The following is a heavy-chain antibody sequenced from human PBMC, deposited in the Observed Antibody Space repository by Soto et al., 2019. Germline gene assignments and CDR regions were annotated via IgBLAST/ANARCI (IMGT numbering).Heavy chain of an antibody. Sequence: PSETLSLTCAVYGGSFSGYYWSWIRQPPGKGLEWIGEINHSGSTNYNPSLKSRVTISVDTSKNQFSLKLSSVTAADTAVYYCARGNWYYYYGMDVWGQGTTVTVSS. CDR3: ARGNWYYYYGMDV. CDR1: GGSFSGYY. CDR2: INHSGST. V-gene: IGHV4-34*01. D-gene: IGHD1-1*01. J-gene: IGHJ6*02.